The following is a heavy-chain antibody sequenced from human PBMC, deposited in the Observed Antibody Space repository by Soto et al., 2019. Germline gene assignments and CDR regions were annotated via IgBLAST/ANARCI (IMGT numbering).Heavy chain of an antibody. J-gene: IGHJ6*02. CDR1: GFTFSSYG. Sequence: GGSLRLSCAASGFTFSSYGMHWVRQAPGKGLEWVAVISYDGSNKYYADSVKGRFTISRDNSKNTLYLQMNSLRAEDTAVYYCAKDLYGGKSYYYYYGMDVWGQGTTVTVSS. D-gene: IGHD2-15*01. CDR2: ISYDGSNK. V-gene: IGHV3-30*18. CDR3: AKDLYGGKSYYYYYGMDV.